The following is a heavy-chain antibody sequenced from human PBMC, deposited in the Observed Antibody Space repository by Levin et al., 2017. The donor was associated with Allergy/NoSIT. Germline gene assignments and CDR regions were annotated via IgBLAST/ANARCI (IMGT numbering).Heavy chain of an antibody. CDR1: GGSISSGGYY. V-gene: IGHV4-31*03. CDR2: IYYSGST. D-gene: IGHD2-15*01. Sequence: SETLSLTCTVSGGSISSGGYYWSWIRQHPGKGLEWIGYIYYSGSTYYNPSLKSRVTISVDTSKNQFSLKLSSVTAADTAVYYCARVKRAAWDYWGQGTLVTVSS. J-gene: IGHJ4*02. CDR3: ARVKRAAWDY.